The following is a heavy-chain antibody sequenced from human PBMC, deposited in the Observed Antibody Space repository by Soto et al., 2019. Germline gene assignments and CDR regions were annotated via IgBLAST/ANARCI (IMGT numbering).Heavy chain of an antibody. CDR2: ISSDGGST. J-gene: IGHJ4*02. Sequence: GGSLRLSCSASGFTFSNYAMHWVRQAPGKGLEYVSTISSDGGSTYYADSVKGRFTISRDNSNNALFLQMSSLRAEDTAVYFCAKDRAAVTNYYFDNWGQGALVTVSS. V-gene: IGHV3-64*04. D-gene: IGHD4-17*01. CDR3: AKDRAAVTNYYFDN. CDR1: GFTFSNYA.